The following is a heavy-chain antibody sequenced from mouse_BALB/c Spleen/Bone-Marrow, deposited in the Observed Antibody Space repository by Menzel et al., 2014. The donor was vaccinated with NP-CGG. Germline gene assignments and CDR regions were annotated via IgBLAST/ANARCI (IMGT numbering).Heavy chain of an antibody. D-gene: IGHD5-1*01. V-gene: IGHV1S81*02. CDR3: TRLPH. J-gene: IGHJ4*01. CDR2: INPSNGGT. CDR1: GYTFTNYY. Sequence: GAELVKPGASVELSCRASGYTFTNYYMYWVKQRPGQGLEWIGEINPSNGGTNFNEKFKSKATLTVDKSSSTAYMQLSSLTSEDSAVYYCTRLPHWGQGTSVTVSS.